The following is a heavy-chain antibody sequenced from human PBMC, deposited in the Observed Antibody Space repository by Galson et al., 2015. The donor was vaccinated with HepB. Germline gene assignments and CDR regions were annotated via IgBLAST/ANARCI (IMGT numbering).Heavy chain of an antibody. Sequence: SETLSLTCTVSGGSVSSGSYYWSWIRQPPGKGLEWIGYIYYSGSTNYNPSLKSRVTISVDTSKNQFSLKLSSVTAADTAVYYCARDRYLYSSFSLTGGMDVWGQGTTVTVSS. D-gene: IGHD6-19*01. J-gene: IGHJ6*02. CDR3: ARDRYLYSSFSLTGGMDV. V-gene: IGHV4-61*01. CDR1: GGSVSSGSYY. CDR2: IYYSGST.